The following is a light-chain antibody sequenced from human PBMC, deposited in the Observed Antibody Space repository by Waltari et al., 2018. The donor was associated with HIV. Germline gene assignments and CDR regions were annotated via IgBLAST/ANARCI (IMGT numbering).Light chain of an antibody. CDR3: AAWDDSLNGFYV. Sequence: QSVLTQPPSASGTPGQRVTISCSGSSSNIGSNTVNWYQQLPGPAPKLLIYRNNQRPSGVPDRFSGSKSGTSASLAISGLQSEDEADYYCAAWDDSLNGFYVFGTGTKVTVL. CDR1: SSNIGSNT. V-gene: IGLV1-44*01. CDR2: RNN. J-gene: IGLJ1*01.